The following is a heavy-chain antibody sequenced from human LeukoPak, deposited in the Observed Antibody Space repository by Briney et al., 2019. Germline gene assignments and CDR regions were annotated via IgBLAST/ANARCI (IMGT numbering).Heavy chain of an antibody. J-gene: IGHJ3*02. CDR1: GGSISSYC. V-gene: IGHV4-4*07. Sequence: SETLSLTCTVSGGSISSYCWSWIRQPAGKGLEWIGRIYTSGSTNYNPSLKSRVTMSVDTSKNQFSLKLSSVTAADTAVYYCARERVQGIQLWLPDLTNAFDIWGQGQWSPSLQ. CDR3: ARERVQGIQLWLPDLTNAFDI. D-gene: IGHD5-18*01. CDR2: IYTSGST.